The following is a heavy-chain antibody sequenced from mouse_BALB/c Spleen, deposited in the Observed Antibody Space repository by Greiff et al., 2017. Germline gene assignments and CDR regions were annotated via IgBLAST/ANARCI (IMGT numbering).Heavy chain of an antibody. CDR3: ARGDDGYYVYFDY. J-gene: IGHJ2*01. Sequence: QVQLQQPGAELVKPGASVKMSCKASGYTFTSYNMHWVKQTPGQGLEWIGAIYPGNGDTSYNQKFKGKATLTADKSSSTAYMQLSSLTSEDSAVYYCARGDDGYYVYFDYWGQGTTLTVSS. D-gene: IGHD2-3*01. CDR2: IYPGNGDT. CDR1: GYTFTSYN. V-gene: IGHV1-12*01.